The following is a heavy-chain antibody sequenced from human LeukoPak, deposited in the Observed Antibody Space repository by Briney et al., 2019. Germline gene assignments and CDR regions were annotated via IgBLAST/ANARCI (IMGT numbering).Heavy chain of an antibody. CDR1: GFTFSSYA. CDR3: ARGARPWDY. CDR2: ISYDGSNK. J-gene: IGHJ4*02. V-gene: IGHV3-30*09. Sequence: GGSLRLSCAASGFTFSSYAMHWVRQAPGKGLEWVAVISYDGSNKYYADSVKGRFAISRDNSKNTLYLQMNSLRAEDTAVYYCARGARPWDYWGQGTLVTVSS.